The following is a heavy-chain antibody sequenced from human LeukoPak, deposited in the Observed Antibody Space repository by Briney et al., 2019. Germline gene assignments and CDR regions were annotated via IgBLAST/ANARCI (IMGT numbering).Heavy chain of an antibody. CDR1: GFTFGDYA. Sequence: GGSLRLSCTASGFTFGDYAMTWVRQAPGKGLEWVGFIRSQIYGGTPEYAASVKGRFTISRDDSEGVAYLQMNSLKTEDTAVYYCTRDQTPFYWGQGTLVTVSS. CDR3: TRDQTPFY. V-gene: IGHV3-49*04. CDR2: IRSQIYGGTP. J-gene: IGHJ4*02.